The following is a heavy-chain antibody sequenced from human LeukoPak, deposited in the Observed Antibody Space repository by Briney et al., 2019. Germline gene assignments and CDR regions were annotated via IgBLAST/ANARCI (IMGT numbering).Heavy chain of an antibody. CDR3: ATEQKQFTNYCYGMDV. J-gene: IGHJ6*02. D-gene: IGHD6-19*01. Sequence: ASVKVSCKVSGYTLTELSMHWVRQAPGKGLEWMGGFDPEDGETIYAQKFQGRVTMTEDTSTDTAYMELSSLRSEDTAVYYCATEQKQFTNYCYGMDVWGQGTTVTVSS. CDR1: GYTLTELS. CDR2: FDPEDGET. V-gene: IGHV1-24*01.